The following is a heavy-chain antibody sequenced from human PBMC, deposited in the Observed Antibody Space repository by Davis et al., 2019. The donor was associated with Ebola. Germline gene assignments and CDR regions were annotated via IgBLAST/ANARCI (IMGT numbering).Heavy chain of an antibody. CDR3: ARDQLSCSGGSCSPYYYYGMDV. J-gene: IGHJ6*02. CDR2: ISSSSSYI. CDR1: GFTFSSYS. D-gene: IGHD2-15*01. V-gene: IGHV3-21*01. Sequence: PGGSLRLSCAASGFTFSSYSMNWVRQAPGKGLEWVSSISSSSSYIYYADSVKGRFTISRDNAKNSLYLQMNSLRAEDTAVYYCARDQLSCSGGSCSPYYYYGMDVWGQGTTVTVSS.